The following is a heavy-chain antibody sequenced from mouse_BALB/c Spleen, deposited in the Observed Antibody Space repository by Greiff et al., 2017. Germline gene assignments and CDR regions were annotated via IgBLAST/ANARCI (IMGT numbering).Heavy chain of an antibody. CDR2: ISSGSSTI. Sequence: EVQGVESGGGLVQPGGSRKLSCAASGFTFSSFGMHWVRQAPEKGLEWVAYISSGSSTIYYADTVKGRFTISRDNPKNTLFLQMTSLRSEDTAMYYCARRGGDGDYYAMDYWGQGTSVTVSS. V-gene: IGHV5-17*02. CDR1: GFTFSSFG. J-gene: IGHJ4*01. CDR3: ARRGGDGDYYAMDY. D-gene: IGHD1-1*02.